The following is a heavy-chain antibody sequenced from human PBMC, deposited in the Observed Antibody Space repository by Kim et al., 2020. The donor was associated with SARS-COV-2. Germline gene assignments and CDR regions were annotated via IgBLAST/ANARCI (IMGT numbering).Heavy chain of an antibody. Sequence: GGSLRLSCAASGFTFSSYWMSWVRQAPGKGLEWVANIKQDGSEKYYVDSVKGRFTISRDNAKNSLYLQMNSLRAEDTAVYYCARETRDSSSWLGYYYYYGMDVWGQGTTVTVSS. J-gene: IGHJ6*02. V-gene: IGHV3-7*03. CDR1: GFTFSSYW. CDR3: ARETRDSSSWLGYYYYYGMDV. D-gene: IGHD6-13*01. CDR2: IKQDGSEK.